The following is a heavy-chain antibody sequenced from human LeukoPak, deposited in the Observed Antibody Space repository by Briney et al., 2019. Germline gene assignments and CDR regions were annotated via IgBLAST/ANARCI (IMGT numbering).Heavy chain of an antibody. V-gene: IGHV1-18*01. CDR2: ISAYNGNT. J-gene: IGHJ4*02. D-gene: IGHD1-7*01. Sequence: ASVKVSCKASGYTFTSYGISWVRQAPGQGLEWMGWISAYNGNTNYAQKLQGRVTMTTDTSTSTAYMELRSLRSDDTAVYYCARSHGRESNWNLRVDYWGQGTLVTVSS. CDR1: GYTFTSYG. CDR3: ARSHGRESNWNLRVDY.